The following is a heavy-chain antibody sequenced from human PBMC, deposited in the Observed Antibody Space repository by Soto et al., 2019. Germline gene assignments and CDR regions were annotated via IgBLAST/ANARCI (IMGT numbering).Heavy chain of an antibody. CDR1: GYTFTSYG. V-gene: IGHV1-18*04. CDR3: ARLKGILTGFRGWFDP. Sequence: ASVKVSCKASGYTFTSYGISWVRQAPGQGLEWMGCIIAYNGNTNYAQKLQGRVTMTTDTSTSTAYMELRSLRSDDTAVYYCARLKGILTGFRGWFDPWGQGTLVTVSS. D-gene: IGHD3-9*01. J-gene: IGHJ5*02. CDR2: IIAYNGNT.